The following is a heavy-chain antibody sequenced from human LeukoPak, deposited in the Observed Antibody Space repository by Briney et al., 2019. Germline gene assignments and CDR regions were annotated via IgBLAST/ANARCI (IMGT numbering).Heavy chain of an antibody. CDR3: VRIPNSANFPNWFDP. V-gene: IGHV3-21*01. Sequence: PGGSLRLSCAASGFIFSSSTMNWVRQAPGKGLEWVSPISSSSNYIYYADSVKGRFTISRDNAKNSLYLQMNSLRADDTAVYYCVRIPNSANFPNWFDPWGQGTLVTVSS. CDR1: GFIFSSST. CDR2: ISSSSNYI. D-gene: IGHD4/OR15-4a*01. J-gene: IGHJ5*02.